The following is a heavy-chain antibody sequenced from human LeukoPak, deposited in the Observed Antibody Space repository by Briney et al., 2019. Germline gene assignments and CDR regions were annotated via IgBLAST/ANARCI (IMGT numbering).Heavy chain of an antibody. CDR1: GGSISSGDYY. CDR3: ARGSYDFWSDPDAFDI. J-gene: IGHJ3*02. V-gene: IGHV4-30-4*08. D-gene: IGHD3-3*01. CDR2: IYYSGST. Sequence: SQTLSLTCTVSGGSISSGDYYWSWIRQPPGKGLEWIGYIYYSGSTYYNPSPKSRVTISVDTSKNQFSLKLSSVTAADTAVYYCARGSYDFWSDPDAFDIWGQGTMVTVSS.